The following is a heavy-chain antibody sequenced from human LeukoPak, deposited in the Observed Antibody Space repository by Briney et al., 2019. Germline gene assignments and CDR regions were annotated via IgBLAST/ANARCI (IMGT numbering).Heavy chain of an antibody. Sequence: PGGSLRLSCAASGFTFSSYSMNWVRQALGKGLEWVSYISSSSTIYYADSVKGRFTISRDNAKNSLYLQMNSLRAEDTAVYYCAREAGSDWGQGTLVTVSS. CDR1: GFTFSSYS. V-gene: IGHV3-48*01. D-gene: IGHD3-10*01. CDR3: AREAGSD. J-gene: IGHJ4*02. CDR2: ISSSSTI.